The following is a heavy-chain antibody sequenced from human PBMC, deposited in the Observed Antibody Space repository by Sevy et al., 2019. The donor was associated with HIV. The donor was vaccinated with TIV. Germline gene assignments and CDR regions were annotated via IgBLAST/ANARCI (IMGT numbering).Heavy chain of an antibody. CDR1: GGSISSSDNY. CDR2: SYYRGST. J-gene: IGHJ3*02. CDR3: ARRRVEDYYGSGTPPLVNGPFDI. D-gene: IGHD3-10*01. Sequence: SETLSLTCTVSGGSISSSDNYWGWIRQPPGKGLDWIASSYYRGSTYYNPSLKSRVTISVDTSKNQFSLKLRSVTAADTAVYYCARRRVEDYYGSGTPPLVNGPFDIWGQGTMVTVSS. V-gene: IGHV4-39*01.